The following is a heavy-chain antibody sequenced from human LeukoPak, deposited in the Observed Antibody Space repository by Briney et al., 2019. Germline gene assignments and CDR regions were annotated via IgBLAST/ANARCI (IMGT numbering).Heavy chain of an antibody. D-gene: IGHD3/OR15-3a*01. Sequence: SETLSLTCTVSGDSLSTSNSYWGWSRQPPGKGLGWVGSISYSVNTSYKTSLKSRVTLSVNTSKNQISLRLTSVTTADTALYYCAGQTGSGLFILPGGQGPLGPV. CDR3: AGQTGSGLFILP. CDR2: ISYSVNT. V-gene: IGHV4-39*01. J-gene: IGHJ4*02. CDR1: GDSLSTSNSY.